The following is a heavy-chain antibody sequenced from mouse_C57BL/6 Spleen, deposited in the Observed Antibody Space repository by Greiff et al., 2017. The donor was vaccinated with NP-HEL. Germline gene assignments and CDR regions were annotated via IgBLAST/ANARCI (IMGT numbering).Heavy chain of an antibody. CDR3: ARHEEGVITVVAAPFAY. Sequence: QVQLQQSGAELVKPGASVKLSCKASGYTFTEYTIHWVKQRSGQGLEWIGWFYPGSGSIKYNEKFKDKATLTADKSSSTVYMELSRLTSEDSAVYFCARHEEGVITVVAAPFAYWGQGTLVTVSA. V-gene: IGHV1-62-2*01. D-gene: IGHD1-1*01. CDR1: GYTFTEYT. CDR2: FYPGSGSI. J-gene: IGHJ3*01.